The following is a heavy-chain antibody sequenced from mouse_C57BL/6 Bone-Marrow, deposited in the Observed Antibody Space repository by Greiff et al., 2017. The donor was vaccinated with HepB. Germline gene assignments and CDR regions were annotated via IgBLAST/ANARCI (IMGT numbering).Heavy chain of an antibody. D-gene: IGHD1-1*01. CDR1: GYAFSSYW. CDR2: IYPGDGDT. CDR3: ARSYYYGNPRNFAMRC. J-gene: IGHJ4*01. Sequence: QVQLKESGAELVKPGASVKISCKASGYAFSSYWMNWVKQRPGKGLEWIGQIYPGDGDTNYNGKLKGKATLTADKSSSTAYMQLSSLTSEDSAVSFCARSYYYGNPRNFAMRCWGQVTSFSVSS. V-gene: IGHV1-80*01.